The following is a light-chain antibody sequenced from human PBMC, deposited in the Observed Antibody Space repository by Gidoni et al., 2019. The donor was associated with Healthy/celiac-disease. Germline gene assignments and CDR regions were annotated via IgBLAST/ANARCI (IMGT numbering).Light chain of an antibody. CDR3: AAWDDSLNGFYV. CDR1: SSNIGSNT. J-gene: IGLJ1*01. CDR2: SNN. Sequence: QSVLTQPPSASGTPGQRVTISFSGSSSNIGSNTVNWYQQLPGTAPKLLIYSNNQRPSGVPDRFSGSKSGTSASLAISALQSEDEADYYCAAWDDSLNGFYVFGTGTKVTVL. V-gene: IGLV1-44*01.